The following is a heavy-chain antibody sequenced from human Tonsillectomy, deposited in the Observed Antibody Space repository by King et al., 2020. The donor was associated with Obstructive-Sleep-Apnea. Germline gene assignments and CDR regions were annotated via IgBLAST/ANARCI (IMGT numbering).Heavy chain of an antibody. CDR3: ARAGSSRVNWFDP. D-gene: IGHD3-10*01. V-gene: IGHV1-2*04. CDR1: GYTFTGYY. CDR2: INPNSVGT. Sequence: VQLVESGAEVKKPGASVKFSCKASGYTFTGYYMHWVRQAPGQGLEWIGWINPNSVGTNYAQKFQGWVTMTRDTSISTAYMELSRLRSDDTAVYYCARAGSSRVNWFDPWGQGTLVTVSS. J-gene: IGHJ5*02.